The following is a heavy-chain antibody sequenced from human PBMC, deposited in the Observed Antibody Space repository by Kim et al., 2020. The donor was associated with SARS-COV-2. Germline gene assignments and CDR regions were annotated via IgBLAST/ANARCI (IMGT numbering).Heavy chain of an antibody. Sequence: NTGNGNTKYSEKFQNRVTITRDTFATTAYMELSSLTTEDTAVYYCSRKAYWGQGTLVTVSS. CDR3: SRKAY. V-gene: IGHV1-3*04. CDR2: NTGNGNT. J-gene: IGHJ4*02.